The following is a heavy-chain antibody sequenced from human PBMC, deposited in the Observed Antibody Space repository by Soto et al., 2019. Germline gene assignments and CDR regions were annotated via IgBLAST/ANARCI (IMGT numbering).Heavy chain of an antibody. J-gene: IGHJ5*02. Sequence: GASVKVSCKASGYTFTSYGISWVRQAPGQGLEWKGWISAYNGNTNYAQKLQGKDTMTTDTSTSTAYKELRNLRNDDTAVYYCAGDYGAVVVVPAAMVSWGQGTLVTVSS. V-gene: IGHV1-18*01. CDR1: GYTFTSYG. D-gene: IGHD2-2*01. CDR2: ISAYNGNT. CDR3: AGDYGAVVVVPAAMVS.